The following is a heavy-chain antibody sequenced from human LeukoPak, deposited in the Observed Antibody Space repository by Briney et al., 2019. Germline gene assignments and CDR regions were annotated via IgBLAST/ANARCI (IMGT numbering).Heavy chain of an antibody. CDR1: GFTFSSSP. J-gene: IGHJ4*02. CDR2: ITGSGVGT. CDR3: AKYNSGCSGWYVDY. D-gene: IGHD6-19*01. V-gene: IGHV3-23*01. Sequence: GGSLRLSCVASGFTFSSSPMSWVRQAPGKGLEWVSSITGSGVGTFYADSVEGRFTISRDNSKNTLSLQMNSLRAEDTAVYFCAKYNSGCSGWYVDYWGQGTLLTVSS.